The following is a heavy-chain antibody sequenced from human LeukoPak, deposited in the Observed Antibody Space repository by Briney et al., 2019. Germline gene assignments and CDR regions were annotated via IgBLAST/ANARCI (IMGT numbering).Heavy chain of an antibody. CDR2: IYHSGST. V-gene: IGHV4-38-2*02. Sequence: SETLSLTCSVSGYSISSGYYWGWIRQPPGKGLEWIGSIYHSGSTHYNPSLKSRVTISVDMSKNQVSLKLSSVTAADTAVYYCARTTMVRGTYYMDVWGKGTTVTISS. CDR3: ARTTMVRGTYYMDV. D-gene: IGHD3-10*01. CDR1: GYSISSGYY. J-gene: IGHJ6*03.